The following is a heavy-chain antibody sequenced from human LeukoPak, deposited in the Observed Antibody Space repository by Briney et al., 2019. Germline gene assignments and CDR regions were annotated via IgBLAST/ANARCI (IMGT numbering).Heavy chain of an antibody. CDR1: GFIFSSYG. CDR2: IRSSSSYI. CDR3: AREAHTGPYFDY. D-gene: IGHD4-17*01. V-gene: IGHV3-21*01. J-gene: IGHJ4*02. Sequence: GKSPRLSCAASGFIFSSYGMHWVRQAPGEGLEWVSSIRSSSSYIYYADSVRGRFTISSDNAKNSLYLQMNSLRAEDTAVYYCAREAHTGPYFDYWGQGTLVTVSS.